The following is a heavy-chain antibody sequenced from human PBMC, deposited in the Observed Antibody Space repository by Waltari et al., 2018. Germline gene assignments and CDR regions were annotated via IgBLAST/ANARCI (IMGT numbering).Heavy chain of an antibody. Sequence: DVEVVQSGGGLVQPGGSLRLACAASGFTFRINWQDWVRQVPGKGLVWVARINSDGSSRSYTDSVKGRFTISRDNSKNTVYLQMDALRVEDTAVYYCAKDVAMGKSGFALDYWGQGALVTVSS. CDR2: INSDGSSR. D-gene: IGHD3-3*01. J-gene: IGHJ4*02. CDR3: AKDVAMGKSGFALDY. V-gene: IGHV3-74*01. CDR1: GFTFRINW.